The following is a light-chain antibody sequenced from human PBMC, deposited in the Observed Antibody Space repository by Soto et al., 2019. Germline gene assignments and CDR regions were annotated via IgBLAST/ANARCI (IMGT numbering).Light chain of an antibody. J-gene: IGLJ1*01. V-gene: IGLV2-14*01. CDR1: TNDVGGYNY. CDR2: EVS. Sequence: QSALTQPASVSGSPGQSITISCTGTTNDVGGYNYVSWYQQHPGKATKLLIFEVSSRPSGVSNRFSGSKSGNTASLTISALQAEDEADYFCNSYSSSTSLPYVFGTGTKLTVL. CDR3: NSYSSSTSLPYV.